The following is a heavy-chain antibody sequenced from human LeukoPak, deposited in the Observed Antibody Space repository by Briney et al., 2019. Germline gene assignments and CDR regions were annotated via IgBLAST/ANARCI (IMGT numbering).Heavy chain of an antibody. D-gene: IGHD2/OR15-2a*01. CDR3: AKDPEYNDEVSFDS. CDR2: INWNSGSI. J-gene: IGHJ4*02. Sequence: SGGSLRLSCAASGFTFDDYAMHWVRQAPGKGLEWVSGINWNSGSIGYADSVKGRFTISRDNAKNSLYLQMNSLRAEDTALYYCAKDPEYNDEVSFDSWGQGTLVTVSS. CDR1: GFTFDDYA. V-gene: IGHV3-9*01.